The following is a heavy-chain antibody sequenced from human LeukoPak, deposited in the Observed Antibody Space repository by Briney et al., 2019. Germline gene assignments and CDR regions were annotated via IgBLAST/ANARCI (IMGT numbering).Heavy chain of an antibody. CDR3: AKTGGSGKYTYNFDF. J-gene: IGHJ4*02. Sequence: PGGSLRLSCAASGFTFSSYWMHWVRQAPGKGLVWVSRINSDGSSTSYADSVKGRFTISRDNAKNTLYLQMNSLRAEDTAVYYCAKTGGSGKYTYNFDFWGQGALVTVSS. V-gene: IGHV3-74*01. D-gene: IGHD3-10*01. CDR2: INSDGSST. CDR1: GFTFSSYW.